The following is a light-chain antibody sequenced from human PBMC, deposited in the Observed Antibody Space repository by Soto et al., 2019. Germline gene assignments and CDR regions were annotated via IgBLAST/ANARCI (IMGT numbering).Light chain of an antibody. CDR2: EVS. CDR3: NSYAGSNNV. V-gene: IGLV2-8*01. J-gene: IGLJ1*01. CDR1: SSDVGGYNY. Sequence: LTQPPSASGSPGQSVTISCTGTSSDVGGYNYVSWYQQHPGKAPKLMIYEVSQRPSGVPDRFSGSKSGNTASLTVSGLQAEDEADYYCNSYAGSNNVFGTGTKVTLL.